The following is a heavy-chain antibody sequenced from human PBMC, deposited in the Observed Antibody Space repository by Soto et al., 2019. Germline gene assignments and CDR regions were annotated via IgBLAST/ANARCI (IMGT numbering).Heavy chain of an antibody. D-gene: IGHD6-6*01. CDR1: GFIFSDAW. J-gene: IGHJ6*03. V-gene: IGHV3-15*01. Sequence: EVQLVESGGGLIKPGGSLRLSCAASGFIFSDAWMSWVRQAPGKGLEWVGRSKSKTDGGTIAYGAPVTGRFTISRDNSKNTLYLQMSSLKTDDTAVYYCTTACYGNSSAGHSYYMDFWGTGTTVTVSS. CDR3: TTACYGNSSAGHSYYMDF. CDR2: SKSKTDGGTI.